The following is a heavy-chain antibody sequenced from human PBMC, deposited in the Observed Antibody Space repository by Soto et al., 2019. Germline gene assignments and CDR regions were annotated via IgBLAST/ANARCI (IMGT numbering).Heavy chain of an antibody. CDR2: FDPEDGET. V-gene: IGHV1-24*01. CDR3: ATQAQYYYDSRALWRYNWFDP. D-gene: IGHD3-22*01. J-gene: IGHJ5*02. CDR1: GYTLTELS. Sequence: ASVKVSCKVSGYTLTELSMHWVRQAPGKGLEWMGGFDPEDGETIYAQKFQGRVTMTEDTSTDTAYMELSSLRSEDTAVYYCATQAQYYYDSRALWRYNWFDPWGQGTLVTVS.